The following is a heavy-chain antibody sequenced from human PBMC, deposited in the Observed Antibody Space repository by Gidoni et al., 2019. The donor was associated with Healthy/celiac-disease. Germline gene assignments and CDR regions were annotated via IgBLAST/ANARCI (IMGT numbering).Heavy chain of an antibody. Sequence: VQLKQWGAGLLKPSETLSLTCAAYGGSFSGYYWSWIRQPPGKGLEWIGEIKHSGSTNYNPSLKSRVTISVDTSKNQFSLKLSSVTAADTAVYYLARAAWGDDWEGSLYYFDYWGQGTLVTVSS. CDR1: GGSFSGYY. CDR3: ARAAWGDDWEGSLYYFDY. D-gene: IGHD2-21*01. J-gene: IGHJ4*02. CDR2: IKHSGST. V-gene: IGHV4-34*01.